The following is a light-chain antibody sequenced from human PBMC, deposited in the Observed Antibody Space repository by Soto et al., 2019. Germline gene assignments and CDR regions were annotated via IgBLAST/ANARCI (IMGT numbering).Light chain of an antibody. CDR3: QPYNNWPS. J-gene: IGKJ1*01. CDR1: QSVSGY. Sequence: EIVMTQSPATLSVSPGERATLSCRASQSVSGYLAWYQQKPGQAPRLLIYGASTRATGIPARFSGSGSGTEFTLTISSLQSEDFAVYYCQPYNNWPSFGQGTKVAIK. V-gene: IGKV3-15*01. CDR2: GAS.